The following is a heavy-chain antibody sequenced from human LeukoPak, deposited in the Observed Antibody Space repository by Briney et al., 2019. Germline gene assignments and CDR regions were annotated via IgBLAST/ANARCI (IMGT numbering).Heavy chain of an antibody. CDR2: INHSGST. V-gene: IGHV4-34*01. CDR3: ARDSYESSGFAFDY. Sequence: SETLSLTCAVYGGSFSGYYWSWIRQPPGKGLEWIGEINHSGSTNYNPSLKSRVTISVDTSKNQFSLKLSSVTAADTAVYYCARDSYESSGFAFDYWGQGTLVTVSS. CDR1: GGSFSGYY. J-gene: IGHJ4*02. D-gene: IGHD3-22*01.